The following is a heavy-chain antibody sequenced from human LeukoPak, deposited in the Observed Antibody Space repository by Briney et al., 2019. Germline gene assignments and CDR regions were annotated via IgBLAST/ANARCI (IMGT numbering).Heavy chain of an antibody. J-gene: IGHJ4*02. CDR3: AKDWGVWFGEVWSGYFDN. Sequence: GGSLRLSCAASGFSLKNHWMHWVRQAPGKGLVWLSRIKGDGIETSDADSVKGRFTISRDNSKNTVYLQMNTLRAEDTALYYCAKDWGVWFGEVWSGYFDNWGQGTPVTVSP. CDR2: IKGDGIET. CDR1: GFSLKNHW. D-gene: IGHD3-10*01. V-gene: IGHV3-74*01.